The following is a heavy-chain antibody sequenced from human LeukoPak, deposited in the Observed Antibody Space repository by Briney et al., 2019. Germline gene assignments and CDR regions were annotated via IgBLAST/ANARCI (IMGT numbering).Heavy chain of an antibody. CDR2: ISYDGSNK. V-gene: IGHV3-30*18. Sequence: GGSLRLSCAASGFTFSSYGMHWVRQAPGKGLEWVAVISYDGSNKYYADSVKGRFTISRDNSKNTLYPQMNSLRAEDTAVYYCAKDGIVATTGDYWGQGTLVTVSS. CDR1: GFTFSSYG. CDR3: AKDGIVATTGDY. J-gene: IGHJ4*02. D-gene: IGHD5-12*01.